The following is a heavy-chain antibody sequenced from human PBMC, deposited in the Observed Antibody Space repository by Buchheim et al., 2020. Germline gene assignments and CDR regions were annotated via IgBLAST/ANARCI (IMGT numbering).Heavy chain of an antibody. D-gene: IGHD2-8*01. CDR2: IKQDGSEK. Sequence: EVQLVESGGGLVQPGGSLRLSCAASGFTFSSYWMSWVRQAPGKGLEWVANIKQDGSEKYYVDSVKGRFTISRDNAKNSLYLQMNSLRAEDTAVYYCARDGPVGFYCTNGVCYKRDAFDIWGQGT. CDR1: GFTFSSYW. CDR3: ARDGPVGFYCTNGVCYKRDAFDI. J-gene: IGHJ3*02. V-gene: IGHV3-7*01.